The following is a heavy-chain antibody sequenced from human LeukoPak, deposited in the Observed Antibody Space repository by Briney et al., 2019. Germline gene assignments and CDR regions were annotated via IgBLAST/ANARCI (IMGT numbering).Heavy chain of an antibody. CDR3: ARGSDRGYNYGFDY. CDR1: GYGFNSYW. CDR2: IYPRDSDT. D-gene: IGHD5-18*01. Sequence: GESLKISCKGSGYGFNSYWIGWVRQMPGKGLEWMGIIYPRDSDTRYSPSFQGQVTISADRSIGTAYLLWSSLKASDTAMYYCARGSDRGYNYGFDYWGQGTLVTVSS. J-gene: IGHJ4*02. V-gene: IGHV5-51*01.